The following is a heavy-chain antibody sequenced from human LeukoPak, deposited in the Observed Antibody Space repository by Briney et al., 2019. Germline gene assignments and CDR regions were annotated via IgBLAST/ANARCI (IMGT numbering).Heavy chain of an antibody. J-gene: IGHJ4*02. CDR1: GATFIGYA. CDR3: ATQIRYFSSPYIPCDH. Sequence: GGSLRLSCAASGATFIGYAMHWVRQPPGKGLEWVAAFSYGGSKRYYADSVKGRFTISIDNSKDTLYLEMNGLRPEDTALYYCATQIRYFSSPYIPCDHWGQGRQATVCS. D-gene: IGHD6-6*01. V-gene: IGHV3-30*04. CDR2: FSYGGSKR.